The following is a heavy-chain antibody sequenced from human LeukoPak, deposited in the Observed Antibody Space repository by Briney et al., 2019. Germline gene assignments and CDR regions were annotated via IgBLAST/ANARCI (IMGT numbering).Heavy chain of an antibody. CDR2: IIPIFGTA. Sequence: GASVKVPCKASGGTFSSYAISWVRQAPGQGLEWMGGIIPIFGTANYAQKFQGRVTITTDESTSTAYMEPSSLRSEDTAVYYCARASTGWGYFDYWGQGTLVTVSS. CDR3: ARASTGWGYFDY. CDR1: GGTFSSYA. J-gene: IGHJ4*02. V-gene: IGHV1-69*05. D-gene: IGHD1-26*01.